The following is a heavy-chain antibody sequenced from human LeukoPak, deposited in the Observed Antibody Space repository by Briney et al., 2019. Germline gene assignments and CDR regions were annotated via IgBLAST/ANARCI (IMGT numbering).Heavy chain of an antibody. V-gene: IGHV1-69*04. Sequence: SVKVSCKASGGTFSSYAISWVRQAPGQGLERMGRIIPILGIANYAQKFQGRVTMTTDTSTSTAYMELRSLISDDTAVYYCARVAGTALDYWGQGTLVTVSS. CDR2: IIPILGIA. J-gene: IGHJ4*02. CDR1: GGTFSSYA. CDR3: ARVAGTALDY. D-gene: IGHD5-18*01.